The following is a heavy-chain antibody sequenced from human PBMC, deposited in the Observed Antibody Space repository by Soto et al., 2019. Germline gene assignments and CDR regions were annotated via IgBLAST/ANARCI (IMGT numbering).Heavy chain of an antibody. D-gene: IGHD3-10*01. J-gene: IGHJ4*02. CDR1: GYTFTSYG. CDR3: ARAKLGIRFGDPPDY. Sequence: QVQLVQSGAEVKKPGASVKVSCKASGYTFTSYGISWVRQAPGQGLEWMGWISAYNGNTNYAQKLQGRVTMTTDTSESTGYMELRSLRSADTAVYYCARAKLGIRFGDPPDYWGQGTLVTVSS. V-gene: IGHV1-18*01. CDR2: ISAYNGNT.